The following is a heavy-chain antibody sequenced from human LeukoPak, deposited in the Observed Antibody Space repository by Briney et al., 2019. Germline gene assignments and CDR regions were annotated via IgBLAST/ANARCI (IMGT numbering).Heavy chain of an antibody. CDR2: ISYDGSNK. CDR3: ARDLGGPIGDAFDI. Sequence: GGSLRLSCAASGFTFSSYAMHWVRQAPGKGLEWVAVISYDGSNKYYADSVKGRFTISRDNSKNTLYLQMNSLRAEDTAVYYCARDLGGPIGDAFDIWGQGTMVTVSS. CDR1: GFTFSSYA. J-gene: IGHJ3*02. V-gene: IGHV3-30-3*01. D-gene: IGHD1-26*01.